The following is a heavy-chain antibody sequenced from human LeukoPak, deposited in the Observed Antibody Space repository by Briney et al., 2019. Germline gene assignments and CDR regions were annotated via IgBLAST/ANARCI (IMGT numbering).Heavy chain of an antibody. V-gene: IGHV3-7*03. CDR2: IKQDGSEK. Sequence: GGSLRLSCAASGFTFSSYWMSWVRQAPGKGLEWVANIKQDGSEKYYVDSVKGRFTISRDNSQNTLYLQMNSLRAEDTAVYYCAKDPEKWLQLRLGFSDWGQGTLVTVSS. CDR3: AKDPEKWLQLRLGFSD. J-gene: IGHJ4*02. D-gene: IGHD5-24*01. CDR1: GFTFSSYW.